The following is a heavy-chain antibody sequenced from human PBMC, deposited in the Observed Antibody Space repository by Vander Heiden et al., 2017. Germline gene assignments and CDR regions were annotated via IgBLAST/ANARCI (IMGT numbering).Heavy chain of an antibody. Sequence: EVQLVQSGAEVKKPGESLKISCKGSGYSFTSYWIGWVRQMPGKGLEWMGIIYPGDSDTRYSTSFQGQVTISADKSISTAYRQWSSLKASETAMYYCARHVAIAARPPEYYGMDVWGQGTTVTVSS. V-gene: IGHV5-51*01. CDR1: GYSFTSYW. CDR2: IYPGDSDT. D-gene: IGHD6-6*01. CDR3: ARHVAIAARPPEYYGMDV. J-gene: IGHJ6*02.